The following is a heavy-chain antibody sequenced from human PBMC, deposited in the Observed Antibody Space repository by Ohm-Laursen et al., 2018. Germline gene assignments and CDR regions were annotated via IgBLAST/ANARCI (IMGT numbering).Heavy chain of an antibody. CDR1: GFTFSNAW. Sequence: GSLRLSCAASGFTFSNAWMSWVRQAPGKGLEWVGRIKSKTDGGTTDYAAPVKGRFTISRDDSKNTLYLQMNSLKTEDTAVYYCTTYRDPNYDILTGYYIPRAFDIWGQGTMVTVSS. J-gene: IGHJ3*02. D-gene: IGHD3-9*01. V-gene: IGHV3-15*01. CDR2: IKSKTDGGTT. CDR3: TTYRDPNYDILTGYYIPRAFDI.